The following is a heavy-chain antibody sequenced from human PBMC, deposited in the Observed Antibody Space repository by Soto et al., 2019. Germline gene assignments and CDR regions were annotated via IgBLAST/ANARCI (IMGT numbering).Heavy chain of an antibody. CDR2: ISYSGST. CDR3: VRGVDYGDYHY. CDR1: GGSFSGYY. D-gene: IGHD4-17*01. Sequence: SETLSLTCAVYGGSFSGYYWTWIRQSPGKGLEWIGQISYSGSTNYNPSLKSRVFISIGTSNNQFFLELTSVNSLRGDNTAVYYCVRGVDYGDYHYWGQGTLVTVSS. V-gene: IGHV4-34*01. J-gene: IGHJ4*02.